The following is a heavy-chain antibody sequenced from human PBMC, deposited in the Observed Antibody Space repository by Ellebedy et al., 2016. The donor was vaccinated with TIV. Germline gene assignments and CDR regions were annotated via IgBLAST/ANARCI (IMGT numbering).Heavy chain of an antibody. CDR2: IDPNSGGT. V-gene: IGHV1-2*02. Sequence: ASVKVSCXASGYTFTGYYLHWVRQAPGPGLEWMGWIDPNSGGTDYAQKTQGRLTMNRDTSTNTVYMELSSLRSEDAAVYYCTREKSGGNFDYWGQGTLVTVSS. J-gene: IGHJ4*02. CDR3: TREKSGGNFDY. D-gene: IGHD3-16*01. CDR1: GYTFTGYY.